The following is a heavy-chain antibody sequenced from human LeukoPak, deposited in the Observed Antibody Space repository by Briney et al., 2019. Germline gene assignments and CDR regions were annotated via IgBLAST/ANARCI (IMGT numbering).Heavy chain of an antibody. CDR1: GGSFSGYY. D-gene: IGHD2-21*01. J-gene: IGHJ4*02. V-gene: IGHV4-34*01. Sequence: SETLSLTCAVYGGSFSGYYWSWIRQPPGKGLEWIGEINHSGSTNYNPSLKSRVTISVDTSKNQFSLKLSSVTAADTAVYYCARLTFNCGGDCYVDYWGQGTLVTVSS. CDR3: ARLTFNCGGDCYVDY. CDR2: INHSGST.